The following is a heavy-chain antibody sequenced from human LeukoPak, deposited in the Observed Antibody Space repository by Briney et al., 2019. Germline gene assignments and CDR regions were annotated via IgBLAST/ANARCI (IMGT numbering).Heavy chain of an antibody. CDR3: AREYCSTTRCAGGYFFDL. V-gene: IGHV3-13*01. CDR2: IGVGGDT. J-gene: IGHJ2*01. D-gene: IGHD2-2*01. CDR1: GFTFSEYD. Sequence: PGGSLRLSCAASGFTFSEYDFRWVRHAPGHGLGWVSAIGVGGDTYYPGSLKGRFTISRENGMNSLYLQMNSLRAGDTAVYYCAREYCSTTRCAGGYFFDLWGRGILVTVSS.